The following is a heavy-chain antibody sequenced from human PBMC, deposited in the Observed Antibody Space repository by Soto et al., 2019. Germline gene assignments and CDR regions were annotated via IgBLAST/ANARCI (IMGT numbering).Heavy chain of an antibody. Sequence: QVQLQEPGPALVKPSETLSLTCTVSGGSISGYYWSWIRQSPEKGLKWIGHVYYSGSTKYNPSLKSRVTISLDTSKNQFSLNLRSVTAADTAVYYCGMTVTTLYKWFDPWGQGILVTVSS. J-gene: IGHJ5*02. V-gene: IGHV4-59*08. CDR3: GMTVTTLYKWFDP. D-gene: IGHD4-4*01. CDR1: GGSISGYY. CDR2: VYYSGST.